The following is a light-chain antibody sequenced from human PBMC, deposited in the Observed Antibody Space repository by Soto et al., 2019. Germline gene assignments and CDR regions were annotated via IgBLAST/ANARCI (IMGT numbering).Light chain of an antibody. CDR1: QSVTSNY. CDR3: QQYGRSPLLYT. J-gene: IGKJ2*01. V-gene: IGKV3-20*01. Sequence: ENVLTQSPGTLSLSPGERATLSCRASQSVTSNYLAWYQQKHGQAPRLLIYGASTRAAGVPDRFSGSGSGTDFTLTITRLEPEDFAVYYCQQYGRSPLLYTFGQGTRLGVK. CDR2: GAS.